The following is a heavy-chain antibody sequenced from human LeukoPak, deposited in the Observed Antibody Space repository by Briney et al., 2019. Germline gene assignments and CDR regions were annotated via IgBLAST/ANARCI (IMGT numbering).Heavy chain of an antibody. D-gene: IGHD3-3*01. V-gene: IGHV3-11*01. Sequence: GGSLRLSCAASGFTFSDYNMRWIRQAPGKGLEWVSSISRSGSTKYYADSVKGRFTISRDNAKNSLFLQMNSLRAEDTAVYYCAKGPAEWLLYIDYWGQGTLVTVSS. CDR2: ISRSGSTK. J-gene: IGHJ4*02. CDR1: GFTFSDYN. CDR3: AKGPAEWLLYIDY.